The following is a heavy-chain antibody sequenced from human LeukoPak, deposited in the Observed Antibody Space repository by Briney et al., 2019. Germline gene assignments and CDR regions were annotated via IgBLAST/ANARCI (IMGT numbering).Heavy chain of an antibody. V-gene: IGHV3-7*01. CDR2: IKQDGSEK. CDR3: ARDTSSGLDY. CDR1: GFTFSSYS. Sequence: GGSLRLSCAASGFTFSSYSMIWVRQAPGKGLEWVANIKQDGSEKYYVDSVKGRFTISRDNAKNSLYLQMNSLRAEDTAVYYCARDTSSGLDYWGQGTLVTVSS. D-gene: IGHD6-19*01. J-gene: IGHJ4*02.